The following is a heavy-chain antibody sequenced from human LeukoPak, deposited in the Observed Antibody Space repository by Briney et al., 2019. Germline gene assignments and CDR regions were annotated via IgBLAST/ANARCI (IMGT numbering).Heavy chain of an antibody. Sequence: SETLSLTCTVAGGSISRTSYYGGWIRQPPGKGLECIGSIYHSGTTYDNPSLKSRVAISVDTSKNQFSLKLSSVTAAGTAVYYCARLTVATRDRHFDYWGQGTLVTVSS. CDR1: GGSISRTSYY. D-gene: IGHD5-12*01. CDR2: IYHSGTT. V-gene: IGHV4-39*01. CDR3: ARLTVATRDRHFDY. J-gene: IGHJ4*02.